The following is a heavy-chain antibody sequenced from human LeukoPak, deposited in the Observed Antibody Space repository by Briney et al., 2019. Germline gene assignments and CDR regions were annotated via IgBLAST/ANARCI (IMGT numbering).Heavy chain of an antibody. CDR3: ARDLPYCSSTSCYVSDY. CDR2: INPNSGGT. J-gene: IGHJ4*02. CDR1: VYTFTGYY. V-gene: IGHV1-2*02. D-gene: IGHD2-2*01. Sequence: ASVKVSFKASVYTFTGYYMHWVRQAPGQGLDWMGWINPNSGGTNYACKFQARVTMTRDTSISTADMELSRLRSDDTAVYYCARDLPYCSSTSCYVSDYWGQGTLVTVSS.